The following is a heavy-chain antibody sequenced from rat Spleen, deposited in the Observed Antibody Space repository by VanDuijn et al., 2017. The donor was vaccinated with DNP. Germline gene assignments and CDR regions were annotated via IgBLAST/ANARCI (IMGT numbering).Heavy chain of an antibody. V-gene: IGHV5-20*01. CDR1: GFTFSDYY. Sequence: EVQLVESDGGLVQPGRSLKVSCAASGFTFSDYYMAWVRQAPTKGLEWVASISYDGGSTYYGDSVKGRFAISRDNAKSTLYLQMNSLRSEDTATYYCTSNPHIRTAAPFDYWGQGVMVTVSS. J-gene: IGHJ2*01. CDR3: TSNPHIRTAAPFDY. CDR2: ISYDGGST. D-gene: IGHD3-8*01.